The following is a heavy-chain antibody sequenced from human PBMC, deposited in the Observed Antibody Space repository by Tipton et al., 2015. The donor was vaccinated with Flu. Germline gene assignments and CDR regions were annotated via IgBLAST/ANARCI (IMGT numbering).Heavy chain of an antibody. J-gene: IGHJ6*02. V-gene: IGHV1-69*01. Sequence: QLVQSGAEVKKPGSSVKVSCKASGGTFSSYAISWVRQAPGQGLEWMGGIIPIFGTANYAQKFQGRVTITADESTSTAYMELSSLRSEDTAVYYCARYCPNGPYYYYYYGRDVWGQGTTVTVSS. CDR3: ARYCPNGPYYYYYYGRDV. CDR2: IIPIFGTA. CDR1: GGTFSSYA. D-gene: IGHD2-8*01.